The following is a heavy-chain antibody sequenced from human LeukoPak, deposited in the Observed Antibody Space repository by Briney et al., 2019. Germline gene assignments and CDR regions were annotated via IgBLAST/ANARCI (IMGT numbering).Heavy chain of an antibody. CDR3: ARSRATEYFDY. CDR1: GFTFGGYA. CDR2: IWYDGSNQ. Sequence: GRSLRLSCAASGFTFGGYAMHWVRQAPGKGLEWVAVIWYDGSNQDYADSVKGRFTISRDNSRKKVDLQMSSLRAEDTAVYYCARSRATEYFDYWGQGTPVTAYS. D-gene: IGHD1-26*01. V-gene: IGHV3-33*01. J-gene: IGHJ4*02.